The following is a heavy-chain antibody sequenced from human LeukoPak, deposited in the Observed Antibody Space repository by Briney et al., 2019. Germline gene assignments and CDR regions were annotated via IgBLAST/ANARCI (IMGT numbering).Heavy chain of an antibody. J-gene: IGHJ5*02. CDR1: GGSISSSSYY. Sequence: PSETLSLTCTVSGGSISSSSYYWGWIRQPPGKGLEWIGSIYYSGSTYYNPSLKSRVTISVDTSKNQFSLKLSSVTAADTAVYYCARGVRGVISSHWFDPWGQGTLVTVSS. CDR2: IYYSGST. V-gene: IGHV4-39*07. CDR3: ARGVRGVISSHWFDP. D-gene: IGHD3-10*01.